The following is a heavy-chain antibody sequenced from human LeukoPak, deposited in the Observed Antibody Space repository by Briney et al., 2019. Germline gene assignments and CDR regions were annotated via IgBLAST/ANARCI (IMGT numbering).Heavy chain of an antibody. V-gene: IGHV4-38-2*02. Sequence: PSETLSLTCTVSGYSISSGYYWGWIRQPPGKGLKWIGSISHSGSTYYNPSLKSRVTISVDTSKNQFSLKLSSLTAADTAVYYCARLHSSSLDYWGQGTLVTVSS. CDR1: GYSISSGYY. D-gene: IGHD6-13*01. CDR3: ARLHSSSLDY. J-gene: IGHJ4*02. CDR2: ISHSGST.